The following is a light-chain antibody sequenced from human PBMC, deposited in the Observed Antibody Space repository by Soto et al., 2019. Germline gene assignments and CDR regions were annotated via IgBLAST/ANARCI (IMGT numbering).Light chain of an antibody. CDR2: LGS. CDR3: MQALQTGYT. Sequence: DIVMTQSPFSLPVTPGEPASISCRSSQSLLDSDGYNYLDWYLQKPGQSPQLLIYLGSNRATGVPDRFSGSGSGTDLTLKISRVEAEDVGVYYCMQALQTGYTFGQGTKLEIK. J-gene: IGKJ2*01. V-gene: IGKV2-28*01. CDR1: QSLLDSDGYNY.